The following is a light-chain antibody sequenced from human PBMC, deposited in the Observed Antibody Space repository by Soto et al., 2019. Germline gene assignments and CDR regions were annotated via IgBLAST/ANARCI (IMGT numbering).Light chain of an antibody. CDR2: DAS. J-gene: IGKJ1*01. CDR1: QSVGSY. CDR3: QQRSNWPRT. V-gene: IGKV3-11*01. Sequence: EIVLTQSPATLSLSPGERATLSCRASQSVGSYLAWYLQKPGQAPRLLIYDASNRATGIPARFSGSGSGTDFTLTISSLEPEDFAVYYCQQRSNWPRTFGQGTKVEIK.